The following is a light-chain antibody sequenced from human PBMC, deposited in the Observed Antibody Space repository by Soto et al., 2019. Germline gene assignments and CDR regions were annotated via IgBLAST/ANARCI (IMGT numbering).Light chain of an antibody. J-gene: IGKJ4*01. CDR3: QQYDDWPALS. CDR1: QSVRTK. Sequence: EIVMTQSPVTLSVSPGERAILSCRASQSVRTKLAWYQQKPGQAPRLLIYGASTRVTGIPARFSASGSGTDFTLTIAGPQSEDVAIYDGQQYDDWPALSFGGGTKVEIK. V-gene: IGKV3-15*01. CDR2: GAS.